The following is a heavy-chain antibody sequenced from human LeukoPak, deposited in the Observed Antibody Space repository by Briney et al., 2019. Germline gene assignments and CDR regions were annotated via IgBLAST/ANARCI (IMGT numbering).Heavy chain of an antibody. Sequence: GGSLRLSCVASGFAFSDYDMHWVRQATGKGLEWVSAIGTASDAYYPGTVRGRFTVSRDNAKNSLYLQMNSLRAGDTAVYYCARGYVYSYDYWGQGTLVTVSS. D-gene: IGHD3-16*01. J-gene: IGHJ4*02. CDR1: GFAFSDYD. CDR3: ARGYVYSYDY. V-gene: IGHV3-13*01. CDR2: IGTASDA.